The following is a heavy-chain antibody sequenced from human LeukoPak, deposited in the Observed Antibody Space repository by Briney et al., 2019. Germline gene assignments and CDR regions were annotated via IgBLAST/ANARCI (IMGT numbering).Heavy chain of an antibody. V-gene: IGHV1-18*04. Sequence: GASVKVSCKASGYTFTGYYMHWVRQAPGQGLEWMGWISAYNGNTNYAQKLQGRVTMTTDTSTSTAYMELRSLRSDDTAVYYCAREFGSGWFDYWGQGTLVTVSS. CDR3: AREFGSGWFDY. CDR2: ISAYNGNT. J-gene: IGHJ4*02. D-gene: IGHD6-19*01. CDR1: GYTFTGYY.